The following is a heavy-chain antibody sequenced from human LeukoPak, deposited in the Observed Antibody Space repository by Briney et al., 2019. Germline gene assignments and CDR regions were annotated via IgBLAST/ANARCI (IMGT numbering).Heavy chain of an antibody. D-gene: IGHD6-19*01. J-gene: IGHJ4*02. V-gene: IGHV3-23*01. Sequence: GGSLRLSCAASGSTFSSYAMSWVRQAPGKGLEWVSAISGSGGSTYYADSVKGRFTISRDNSKNTLYLQMNSLRAEDTAVYYCARSGWTPYYFDYWGQGTLVTVSS. CDR2: ISGSGGST. CDR3: ARSGWTPYYFDY. CDR1: GSTFSSYA.